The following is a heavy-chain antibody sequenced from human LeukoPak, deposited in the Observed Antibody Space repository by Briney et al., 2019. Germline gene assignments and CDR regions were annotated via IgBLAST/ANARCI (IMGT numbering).Heavy chain of an antibody. CDR3: ARVVGGDYDYAWQNYRPTYFDS. D-gene: IGHD3-16*02. V-gene: IGHV4-31*03. CDR2: MYFSVRT. CDR1: GGSITSGGYY. J-gene: IGHJ4*02. Sequence: PSETLSLTCTVSGGSITSGGYYWTWSRQHPGRGVEWFGYMYFSVRTYYRPSLTSRLTISLDTSKNQFFMKLSSMTAADTAVYYCARVVGGDYDYAWQNYRPTYFDSWGLGTLVTVSS.